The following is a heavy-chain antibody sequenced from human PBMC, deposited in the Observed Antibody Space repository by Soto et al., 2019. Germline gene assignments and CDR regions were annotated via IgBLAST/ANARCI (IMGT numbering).Heavy chain of an antibody. CDR3: VHRTYNTPNYFGY. V-gene: IGHV2-70*12. CDR2: IDWDGTT. Sequence: SGPTLVNPTQTLTLTCTFSGFSLESSGMRVSWIRQPPGKALEWLARIDWDGTTFYSTSLKTRLTIAKDTSKNQVVLTMTNVDPADTATYYCVHRTYNTPNYFGYWGQGTLVTVSS. CDR1: GFSLESSGMR. D-gene: IGHD1-20*01. J-gene: IGHJ4*02.